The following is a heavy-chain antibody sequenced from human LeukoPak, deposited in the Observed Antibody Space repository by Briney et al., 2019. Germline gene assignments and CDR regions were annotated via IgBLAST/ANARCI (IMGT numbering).Heavy chain of an antibody. CDR2: IYYSGST. V-gene: IGHV4-39*01. CDR1: GGSISSSSYY. CDR3: AKAGTTGIHHWFDP. D-gene: IGHD1-1*01. Sequence: PSETLSLTCTVSGGSISSSSYYWGWIRQPPGKGLEWIGSIYYSGSTYYNPSLKSRVTISVDTSKNQFSLKLSSVTAADTAVYYCAKAGTTGIHHWFDPWGQGNLVTVSS. J-gene: IGHJ5*02.